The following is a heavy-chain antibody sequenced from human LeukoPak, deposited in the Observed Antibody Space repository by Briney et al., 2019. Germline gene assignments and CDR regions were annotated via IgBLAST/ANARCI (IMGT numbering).Heavy chain of an antibody. D-gene: IGHD2-15*01. CDR2: IWYDGSNK. V-gene: IGHV3-33*01. CDR1: GFTFSTYG. J-gene: IGHJ4*02. CDR3: ARDFDLYCSGGRRYPSHFDY. Sequence: GGSLRLSCAASGFTFSTYGMHWVRQAPGKGLEWVAVIWYDGSNKYADSVKGRFTISRDNSKNTLYLQMSSLRAEDTAVYYCARDFDLYCSGGRRYPSHFDYWGQGTLVTVSS.